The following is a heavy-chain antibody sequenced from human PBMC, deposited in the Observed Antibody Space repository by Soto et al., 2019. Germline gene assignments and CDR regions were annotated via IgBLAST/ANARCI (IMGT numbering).Heavy chain of an antibody. CDR2: IYHSGST. CDR1: GGSISSGGYS. J-gene: IGHJ5*02. D-gene: IGHD6-19*01. CDR3: ARLPALAVAGITNWFDP. Sequence: SETLSLTCAVSGGSISSGGYSWSWIRQAPGKGLEWIGYIYHSGSTYYNPSLKSRVTISVDTSKNQFSLKLSSVTAADTAVYYCARLPALAVAGITNWFDPWGQGTLVTVYS. V-gene: IGHV4-30-2*01.